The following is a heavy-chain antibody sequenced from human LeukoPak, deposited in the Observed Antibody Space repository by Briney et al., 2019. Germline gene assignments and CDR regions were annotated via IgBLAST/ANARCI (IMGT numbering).Heavy chain of an antibody. CDR3: AIMHGYYDGSGYWVQ. J-gene: IGHJ1*01. Sequence: GGSLRLSCAASGFSFGSYGMSWVRQAPGKGLEWVSFITPNADRTSYADSVEGRFTISRDNPRNTLYMQMNSLRDEDTALYYCAIMHGYYDGSGYWVQWGQGTLVTVSS. CDR1: GFSFGSYG. CDR2: ITPNADRT. D-gene: IGHD3-22*01. V-gene: IGHV3-23*01.